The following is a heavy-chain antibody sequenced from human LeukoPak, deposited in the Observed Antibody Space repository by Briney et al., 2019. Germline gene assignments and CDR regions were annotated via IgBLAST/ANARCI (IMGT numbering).Heavy chain of an antibody. V-gene: IGHV3-23*01. CDR1: GFTFSRFA. D-gene: IGHD6-19*01. J-gene: IGHJ4*02. CDR2: ISGTGSST. Sequence: PGGSLRLSCVASGFTFSRFAMSWVRQAPGKGLEWVSGISGTGSSTYYADSVKGRLTISRDNSKNTLYLQMHSLRADDTAVYYCAKKIKAAHYSSGCFDYWGQGALVTVSS. CDR3: AKKIKAAHYSSGCFDY.